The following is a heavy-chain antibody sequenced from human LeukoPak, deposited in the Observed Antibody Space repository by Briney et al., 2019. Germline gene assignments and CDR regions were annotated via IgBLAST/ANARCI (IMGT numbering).Heavy chain of an antibody. CDR3: ARDDRVARCPDI. CDR1: GYTFTGYY. J-gene: IGHJ3*02. Sequence: ASVKVSCKASGYTFTGYYMHWVRQAPGQGLEWMGWINPNSGGTNYAQTFQGRVTMTRDTSISTAYMELIRLRSDETAVYYCARDDRVARCPDIWGQGTMVTVSS. D-gene: IGHD2-15*01. CDR2: INPNSGGT. V-gene: IGHV1-2*02.